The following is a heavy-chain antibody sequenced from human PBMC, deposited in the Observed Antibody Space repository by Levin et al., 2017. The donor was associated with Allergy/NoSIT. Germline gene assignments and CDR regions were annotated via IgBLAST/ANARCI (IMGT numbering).Heavy chain of an antibody. CDR1: GFTFDDYG. Sequence: GGSLRLSCAASGFTFDDYGMSWVRQAPGKGLEWVSGINWNGGSTGYADSVKGRFTISRDNAKNSLYLQMNSLRAEDTALYYCARDYYGSGSYVGGMDVWGQGTTVTVSS. CDR2: INWNGGST. J-gene: IGHJ6*02. D-gene: IGHD3-10*01. CDR3: ARDYYGSGSYVGGMDV. V-gene: IGHV3-20*04.